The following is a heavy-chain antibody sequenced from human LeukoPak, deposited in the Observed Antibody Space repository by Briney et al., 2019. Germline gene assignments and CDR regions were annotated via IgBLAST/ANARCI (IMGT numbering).Heavy chain of an antibody. CDR3: ARGPDGCGSSCSLDY. CDR1: GGSISSYY. V-gene: IGHV4-59*01. D-gene: IGHD6-13*01. CDR2: IYYSGST. Sequence: SETLSLTCTVSGGSISSYYWSWIRQPPAKGLEWIGYIYYSGSTNYNPSLKSRVTISVDTSKNQFSLKLSSVTAADTAVYYCARGPDGCGSSCSLDYWGQGTLVTVSS. J-gene: IGHJ4*02.